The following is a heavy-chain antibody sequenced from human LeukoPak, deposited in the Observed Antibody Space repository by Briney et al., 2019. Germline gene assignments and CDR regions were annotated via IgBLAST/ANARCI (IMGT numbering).Heavy chain of an antibody. CDR1: GFTVSSNY. D-gene: IGHD6-19*01. V-gene: IGHV3-66*02. J-gene: IGHJ4*02. CDR3: ARDSPGYSSGW. CDR2: IYSGGST. Sequence: GGSLRLSXAASGFTVSSNYMSWVRQAPGKGLEWVSVIYSGGSTYYADSVKGRFTISRDNSKNTLYLQVNSLRAEDTAVYYCARDSPGYSSGWWGQGTLVTVS.